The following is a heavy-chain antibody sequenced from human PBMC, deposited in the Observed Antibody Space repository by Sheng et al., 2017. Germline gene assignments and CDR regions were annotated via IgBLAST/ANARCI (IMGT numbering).Heavy chain of an antibody. CDR3: AREGVLRPDARAFDI. D-gene: IGHD3-10*01. V-gene: IGHV4-61*02. Sequence: QVQLQESGPGLVKPSQTLSLTCTVSGGSISSGNYYWSWIRQPAGKRLEWIGRVYTSGSPNYNPSLKSRVTISVDTSKNQFSLKLSSVTAADTAVYYCAREGVLRPDARAFDIWGQGTMVTVSS. J-gene: IGHJ3*02. CDR1: GGSISSGNYY. CDR2: VYTSGSP.